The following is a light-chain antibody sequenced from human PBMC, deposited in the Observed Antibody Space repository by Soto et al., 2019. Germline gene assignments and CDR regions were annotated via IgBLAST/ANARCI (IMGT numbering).Light chain of an antibody. CDR2: EGF. J-gene: IGLJ1*01. CDR3: CSRAGRNTYV. Sequence: QSVLTQPASVSGSPGQSITISRTGTRRDVGSGNVVSWYQHYPGKTPQLMVYEGFKRASGVSSRFSGSKAGNTASLSISWLQAEDEAEYYCCSRAGRNTYVFGTGTKVTVL. V-gene: IGLV2-23*01. CDR1: RRDVGSGNV.